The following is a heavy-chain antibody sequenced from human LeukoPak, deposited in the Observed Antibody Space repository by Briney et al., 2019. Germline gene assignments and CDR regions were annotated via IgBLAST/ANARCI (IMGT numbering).Heavy chain of an antibody. CDR1: GFSFNNDW. CDR3: AKAPQRLLPMYYFDY. CDR2: ISGSGGST. D-gene: IGHD2-15*01. Sequence: GGSLRLSCATSGFSFNNDWMDWVRQAPGKGLEWVSAISGSGGSTYYADSVKGRFTISRDNSKNTLYLQMNSLRAEDTAVYYCAKAPQRLLPMYYFDYWGQGTLVTVSS. V-gene: IGHV3-23*01. J-gene: IGHJ4*02.